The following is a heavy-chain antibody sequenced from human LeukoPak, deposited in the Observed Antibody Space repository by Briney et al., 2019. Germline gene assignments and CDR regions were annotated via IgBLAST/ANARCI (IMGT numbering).Heavy chain of an antibody. Sequence: GGSLRLSCAASGFTFSSYAMSWVRQAPGKGLEWVSAISGSGGSTYYANSVKSRFTISRDNSKNTLYLQMNSLRAEDTAVYYCAKGTGSGWSWYYFDYWGQGTLVTVSS. V-gene: IGHV3-23*01. CDR2: ISGSGGST. J-gene: IGHJ4*02. CDR3: AKGTGSGWSWYYFDY. CDR1: GFTFSSYA. D-gene: IGHD6-19*01.